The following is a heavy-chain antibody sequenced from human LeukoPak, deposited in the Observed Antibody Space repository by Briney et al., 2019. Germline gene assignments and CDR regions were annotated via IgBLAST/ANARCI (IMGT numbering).Heavy chain of an antibody. V-gene: IGHV3-64*01. CDR3: ARGSSGKYDY. CDR1: GFTFSSYA. CDR2: ITSNGGST. D-gene: IGHD3-10*01. J-gene: IGHJ4*02. Sequence: GGSLRLSCAASGFTFSSYAMHWVRQAPGKGLEYVSAITSNGGSTYYANSVKGRFTISRDNSKNTLYLQMGSLRDEDMAVYYCARGSSGKYDYWGQGTLVTVSS.